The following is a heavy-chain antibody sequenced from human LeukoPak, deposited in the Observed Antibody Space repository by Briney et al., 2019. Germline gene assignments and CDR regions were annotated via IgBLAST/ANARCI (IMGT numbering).Heavy chain of an antibody. CDR1: GFTFSSYG. CDR3: AKQFPGYSSSWAVDY. J-gene: IGHJ4*02. D-gene: IGHD6-13*01. CDR2: ISYDGSNK. Sequence: PGGSLRLSCAASGFTFSSYGMHWVRQAPGKGLEWVAVISYDGSNKYYADSVKGRFTISRDNSKNTLYLQMNSLRAEDTAVYYCAKQFPGYSSSWAVDYWGQGTLVTVSS. V-gene: IGHV3-30*18.